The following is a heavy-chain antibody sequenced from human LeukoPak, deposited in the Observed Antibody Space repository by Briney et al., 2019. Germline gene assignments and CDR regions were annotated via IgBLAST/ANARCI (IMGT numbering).Heavy chain of an antibody. CDR2: IIPIFGTA. CDR1: GGTFSSYA. J-gene: IGHJ4*02. D-gene: IGHD5-24*01. Sequence: ASVKVSCKASGGTFSSYAISWVRQAPGQGLEWMGGIIPIFGTANYAQKFQGRVTITADESTSTAYMELSSPRSEDTAVYYCARIEDGYSPLLDYWGQGTLVTVSS. V-gene: IGHV1-69*13. CDR3: ARIEDGYSPLLDY.